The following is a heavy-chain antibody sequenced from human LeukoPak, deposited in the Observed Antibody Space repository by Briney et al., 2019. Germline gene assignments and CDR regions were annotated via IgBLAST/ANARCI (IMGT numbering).Heavy chain of an antibody. Sequence: SETLSLTCTVSGYSISSGYYWGWIRQPPGKGLEKIGSIYHSGSTYYNPSLKSRVTISVDTSKDQFSLKLSSVTAADTAVYYCARETCSSTSCYKGTFDYWGQGTLVTVSS. D-gene: IGHD2-2*02. J-gene: IGHJ4*02. V-gene: IGHV4-38-2*02. CDR1: GYSISSGYY. CDR2: IYHSGST. CDR3: ARETCSSTSCYKGTFDY.